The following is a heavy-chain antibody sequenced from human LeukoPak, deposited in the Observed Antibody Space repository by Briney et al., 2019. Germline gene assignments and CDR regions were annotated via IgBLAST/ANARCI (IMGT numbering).Heavy chain of an antibody. CDR3: ARAASWSPIGDSYYYMDV. CDR1: GYTFTGYY. D-gene: IGHD3-16*01. V-gene: IGHV1-2*02. J-gene: IGHJ6*03. CDR2: INPNSGGT. Sequence: ASVKVSCKASGYTFTGYYMHWVRQAPGQGLEWMGWINPNSGGTNYAQKFQGRVTMTRDTSISTAYMELSSLTSEDTAVYYCARAASWSPIGDSYYYMDVWGKGTTVTISS.